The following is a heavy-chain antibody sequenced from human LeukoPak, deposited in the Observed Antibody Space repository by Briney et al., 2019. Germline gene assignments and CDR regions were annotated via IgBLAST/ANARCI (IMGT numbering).Heavy chain of an antibody. D-gene: IGHD3-9*01. CDR2: ISYDGSNK. Sequence: PGRSLRLSCAASGFTFSSYGMHWVRQAPGKGLEWVAVISYDGSNKYYADSVKGRFTISRDNSKNTLYLQMNSLRAEDTAVYYCAKDKSFDWLFHYWGQGTLVTVSS. CDR1: GFTFSSYG. CDR3: AKDKSFDWLFHY. J-gene: IGHJ4*02. V-gene: IGHV3-30*18.